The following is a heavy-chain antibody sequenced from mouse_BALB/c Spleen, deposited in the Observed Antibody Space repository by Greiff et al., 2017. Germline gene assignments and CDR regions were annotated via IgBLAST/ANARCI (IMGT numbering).Heavy chain of an antibody. D-gene: IGHD2-14*01. CDR2: ISSGSSTI. CDR1: GFTFSSFG. V-gene: IGHV5-17*02. CDR3: ARSGRYDGDAMDY. Sequence: EVQRVESGGGLVQPGGSRKLSCAASGFTFSSFGMHWVRQAPEKGLEWVAYISSGSSTIYYADTVKGRFTISRDNPKNTLFLQMTSLRSEDTAMYYCARSGRYDGDAMDYWGQGTSVTVSS. J-gene: IGHJ4*01.